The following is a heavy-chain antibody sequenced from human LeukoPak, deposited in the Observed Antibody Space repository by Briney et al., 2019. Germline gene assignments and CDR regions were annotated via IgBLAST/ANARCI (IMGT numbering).Heavy chain of an antibody. CDR2: IIPILGIA. V-gene: IGHV1-69*04. Sequence: SVKVSCKASGYTFTSYGISWVRQAPGQGLEWMGRIIPILGIANYAQKFQGRVTITADKSTSTAYMELSSLRSEDTAVYYCARAGAMGPFDYWGQGTLVTVSS. CDR3: ARAGAMGPFDY. CDR1: GYTFTSYG. D-gene: IGHD1-26*01. J-gene: IGHJ4*02.